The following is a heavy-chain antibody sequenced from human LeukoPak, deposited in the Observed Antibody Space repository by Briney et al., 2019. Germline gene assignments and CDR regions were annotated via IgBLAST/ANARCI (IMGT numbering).Heavy chain of an antibody. D-gene: IGHD3-22*01. CDR2: INWNGGSA. CDR1: GFTFDDCG. V-gene: IGHV3-20*04. J-gene: IGHJ5*02. Sequence: GGSLRLSCAASGFTFDDCGMSWVRQAPGKGLEWVSGINWNGGSADYVDSVKGRFTISRDNAKNSLYLQMNSLRAEDTALYYCARDVHYYDSSAYSPWGQGTLVTVSS. CDR3: ARDVHYYDSSAYSP.